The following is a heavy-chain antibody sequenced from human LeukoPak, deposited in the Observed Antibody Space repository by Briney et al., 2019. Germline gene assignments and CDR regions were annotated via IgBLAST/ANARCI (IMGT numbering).Heavy chain of an antibody. Sequence: GASVKVSCKASGYTFTGYYMHWVRQAPGQGLEWMGWINPNSGGTNYAQKFQGRVTMTRDTSTSTVYMELSSLRSEDMAVYYCATALKDCSSTSCYDYWGQGTLVTVSS. V-gene: IGHV1-2*02. CDR1: GYTFTGYY. D-gene: IGHD2-2*01. CDR2: INPNSGGT. CDR3: ATALKDCSSTSCYDY. J-gene: IGHJ4*02.